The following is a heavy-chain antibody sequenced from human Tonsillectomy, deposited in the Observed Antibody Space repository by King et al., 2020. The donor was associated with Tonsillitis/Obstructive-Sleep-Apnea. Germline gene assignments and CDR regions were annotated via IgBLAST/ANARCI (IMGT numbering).Heavy chain of an antibody. CDR3: AGQGEDCGSTRCFYGMDV. Sequence: QLVQSGAEVKKPGESLRISCTGSGYRFTTFWITWVRQMPGKGLEWMGRIDPSDSYTNYSPSFQGHVTISADKSTNPAYLQWSSLKASDTAMYYCAGQGEDCGSTRCFYGMDVWSQGTQVTVSS. J-gene: IGHJ6*02. CDR2: IDPSDSYT. V-gene: IGHV5-10-1*01. D-gene: IGHD2-2*01. CDR1: GYRFTTFW.